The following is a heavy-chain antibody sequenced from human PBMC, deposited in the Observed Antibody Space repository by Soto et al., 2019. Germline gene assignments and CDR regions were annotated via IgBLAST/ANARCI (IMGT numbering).Heavy chain of an antibody. CDR1: GGSISSYY. V-gene: IGHV4-4*07. J-gene: IGHJ4*02. CDR2: IYTSGST. Sequence: SETLSLTCTVSGGSISSYYWSWIRQPAGKGLEWIGRIYTSGSTNYNPSLKSRVTMSVDTSKNQFSLKLSSVTAADTAVYYCARDGGGGYYDSSGPPPFDYWGQGTLVTVSS. CDR3: ARDGGGGYYDSSGPPPFDY. D-gene: IGHD3-22*01.